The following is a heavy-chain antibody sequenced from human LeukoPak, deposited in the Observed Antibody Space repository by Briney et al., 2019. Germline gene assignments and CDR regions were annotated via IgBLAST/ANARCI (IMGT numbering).Heavy chain of an antibody. J-gene: IGHJ4*02. CDR2: IYYSGST. D-gene: IGHD4-23*01. CDR1: GGSISSSSYY. V-gene: IGHV4-39*01. Sequence: SETLSLTCTVPGGSISSSSYYWGWIRQPPGKGLEWIGSIYYSGSTYYNPSLKSRVTISVDTSKNQFSLKLSSVTAADTAVYYCARLKTTVVRVDYFDYWGQGTLVTVSS. CDR3: ARLKTTVVRVDYFDY.